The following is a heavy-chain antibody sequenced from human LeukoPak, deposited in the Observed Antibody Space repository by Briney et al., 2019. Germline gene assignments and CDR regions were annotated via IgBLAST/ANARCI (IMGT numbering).Heavy chain of an antibody. Sequence: ASVKVSCKASGYNFAGSGISWVRQAPGQGLEWMGWISAYNSDTNYAQEFHGRVTMTTDISTSTAYMELRNLRSDDTAVYYCARDGCSGDSCYFDYWGQGTLVTLSS. CDR2: ISAYNSDT. CDR3: ARDGCSGDSCYFDY. J-gene: IGHJ4*02. V-gene: IGHV1-18*01. CDR1: GYNFAGSG. D-gene: IGHD2-15*01.